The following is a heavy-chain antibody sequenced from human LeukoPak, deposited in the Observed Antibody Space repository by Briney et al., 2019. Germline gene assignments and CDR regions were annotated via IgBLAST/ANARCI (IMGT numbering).Heavy chain of an antibody. V-gene: IGHV3-30*04. CDR2: ISYDGSEK. D-gene: IGHD5-18*01. CDR3: ARDLYSYGPFDY. CDR1: GFTFGSYT. Sequence: GGSLRLSCAASGFTFGSYTMHWVRQAPGKGLDWVALISYDGSEKSYADSVKGRFTISRHNTENTLYLQINILRAEDTAVYYCARDLYSYGPFDYWGQGTLVTVSS. J-gene: IGHJ4*02.